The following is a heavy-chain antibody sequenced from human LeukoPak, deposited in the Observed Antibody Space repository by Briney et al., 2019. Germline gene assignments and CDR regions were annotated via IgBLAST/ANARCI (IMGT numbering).Heavy chain of an antibody. J-gene: IGHJ4*02. CDR1: GGSISSYY. CDR2: IYTSGST. V-gene: IGHV4-4*09. Sequence: SETLSLTCTVSGGSISSYYWSWIRQPPGKGLEWIGYIYTSGSTNYNPSLKSRVTISVDTSKNQFSLKLSSVTAADTAVSYCARHVRITGTLGLRMSNEYYFDYWGQGTLVTVSS. CDR3: ARHVRITGTLGLRMSNEYYFDY. D-gene: IGHD1-7*01.